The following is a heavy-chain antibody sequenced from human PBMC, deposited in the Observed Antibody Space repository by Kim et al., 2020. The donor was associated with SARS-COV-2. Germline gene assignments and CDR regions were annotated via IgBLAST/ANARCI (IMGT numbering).Heavy chain of an antibody. Sequence: ADAVKGRFTISRDNSKNTLYLQMNSLRAEDTAVYYCARNPYSGSYSAFDIWGQGTMVTVSS. V-gene: IGHV3-30*01. CDR3: ARNPYSGSYSAFDI. D-gene: IGHD1-26*01. J-gene: IGHJ3*02.